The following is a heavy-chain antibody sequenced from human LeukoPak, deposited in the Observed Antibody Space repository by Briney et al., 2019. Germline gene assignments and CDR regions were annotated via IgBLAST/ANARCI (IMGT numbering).Heavy chain of an antibody. V-gene: IGHV4-34*01. CDR1: GGSFSGYY. CDR2: INHSGST. Sequence: SGTLSLTCAVYGGSFSGYYWSWIRQPPGKGLEWIGEINHSGSTNYNPSLKSRVTISVDTSKNQFSLKLSSVTAADTAVYYCATRGNWFDPWGQGTLVTVSS. J-gene: IGHJ5*02. CDR3: ATRGNWFDP.